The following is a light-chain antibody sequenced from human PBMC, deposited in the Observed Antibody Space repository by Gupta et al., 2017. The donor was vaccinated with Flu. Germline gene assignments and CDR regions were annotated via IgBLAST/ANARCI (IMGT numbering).Light chain of an antibody. CDR1: QSISSW. J-gene: IGKJ2*04. V-gene: IGKV1-5*03. CDR2: KAS. Sequence: DIQMTQSPSTLSASVGDRVTITCRASQSISSWLAWYQQKPGKAPKLLIYKASSLESGVPSRFSGSGSGTEFTLTISSLQPDDFATYYCQQDNSGRSFGQGTKLEIK. CDR3: QQDNSGRS.